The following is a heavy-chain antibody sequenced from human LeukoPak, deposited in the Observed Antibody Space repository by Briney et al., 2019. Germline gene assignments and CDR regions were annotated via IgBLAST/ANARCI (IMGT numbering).Heavy chain of an antibody. D-gene: IGHD3-10*02. CDR2: INPNSGGT. J-gene: IGHJ4*02. V-gene: IGHV1-2*02. CDR3: GTGMFREPLNDY. CDR1: GYTFTGYY. Sequence: GASVKVSCKASGYTFTGYYIQWVRQAPGQGLEWMGWINPNSGGTNYTQKVQGRVTITADESTSTAYMELSSLRSEDTAVYYCGTGMFREPLNDYWGPGTLVTVSS.